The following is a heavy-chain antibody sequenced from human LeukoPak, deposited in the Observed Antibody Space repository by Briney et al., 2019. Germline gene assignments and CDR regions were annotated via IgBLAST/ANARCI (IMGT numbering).Heavy chain of an antibody. CDR1: GDSISSSGYS. D-gene: IGHD3-3*01. Sequence: SETLSLTCTLSGDSISSSGYSWSWIRQPPGKGLEWIGYIYHSGSTYYNPSLKSRVTISVDRSKNQFSLKLSSVTAADTAVYYCARYYDFWRGGYFDYWGQGTLVTVSS. CDR2: IYHSGST. CDR3: ARYYDFWRGGYFDY. V-gene: IGHV4-30-2*01. J-gene: IGHJ4*02.